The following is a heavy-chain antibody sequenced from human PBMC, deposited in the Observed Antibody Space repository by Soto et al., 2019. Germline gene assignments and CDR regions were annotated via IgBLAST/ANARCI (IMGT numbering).Heavy chain of an antibody. Sequence: QVQLVQSGAEVKKPGSSVKVSCKASGGSLSNYGISWVRQAPGQGLEWMGAIIPVFGTPNYAQKFQDRVPITADESTTTVYMEVRSLTSEDTAVYYCARGDATKIVVTTYYAMDVWGQGTTVTVPS. CDR1: GGSLSNYG. V-gene: IGHV1-69*12. CDR3: ARGDATKIVVTTYYAMDV. J-gene: IGHJ6*02. D-gene: IGHD3-22*01. CDR2: IIPVFGTP.